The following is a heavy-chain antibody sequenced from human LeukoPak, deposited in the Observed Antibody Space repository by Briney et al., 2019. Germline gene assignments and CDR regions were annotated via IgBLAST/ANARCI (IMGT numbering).Heavy chain of an antibody. CDR2: IYYSGYT. CDR3: ARHGFGSSYSD. V-gene: IGHV4-59*08. Sequence: SETLSLTCTVSGGSISSYYWSWIRQPPGKGLEYIGYIYYSGYTNYNPSLKSRVTISVDTSKNQFSLKLSSVTAADTAVYYCARHGFGSSYSDWGQGTLVTVSS. D-gene: IGHD3-10*01. CDR1: GGSISSYY. J-gene: IGHJ4*02.